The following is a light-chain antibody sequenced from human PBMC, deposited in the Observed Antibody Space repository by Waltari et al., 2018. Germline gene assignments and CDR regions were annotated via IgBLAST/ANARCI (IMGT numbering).Light chain of an antibody. CDR1: QSVSRNY. CDR3: QQHGSSPYT. V-gene: IGKV3-20*01. Sequence: EVVLTQSPGTLSLSPGERAALSCRASQSVSRNYLAWYQQKPGQAPRLLISVASSRATCIPDRFSGSGSGTDFTLTISRLEPEDFAVYYCQQHGSSPYTFGQGTKLEIK. J-gene: IGKJ2*01. CDR2: VAS.